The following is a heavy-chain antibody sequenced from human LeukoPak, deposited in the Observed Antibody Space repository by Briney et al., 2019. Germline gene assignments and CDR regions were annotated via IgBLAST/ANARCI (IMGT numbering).Heavy chain of an antibody. V-gene: IGHV1-8*01. CDR2: INPNSGNT. D-gene: IGHD5-24*01. CDR1: GYTFTSYD. Sequence: ASVKVSCKASGYTFTSYDINWVRQATGQGLEWMGWINPNSGNTGYAQKFQGWVTMTRDTSISTAYMELSRLRSDDTAVYYCARRRGDGYNFDYWGQGTLVTVSS. J-gene: IGHJ4*02. CDR3: ARRRGDGYNFDY.